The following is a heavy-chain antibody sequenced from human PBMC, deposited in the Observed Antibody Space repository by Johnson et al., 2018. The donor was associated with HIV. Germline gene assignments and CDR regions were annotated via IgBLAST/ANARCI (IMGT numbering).Heavy chain of an antibody. CDR2: ISNDGSNK. V-gene: IGHV3-30*04. J-gene: IGHJ3*02. Sequence: MQLVESGGGVVQPGRSLRLSCAASGFTFSSHAMHWVRQAPGKGLEWVTFISNDGSNKYYADSVRGRFTISRDNSKNTLYLQMNSLRAEDTAVYYCAREGEGYSSRWYDAFDIWGQGTMVTVSS. CDR1: GFTFSSHA. CDR3: AREGEGYSSRWYDAFDI. D-gene: IGHD6-13*01.